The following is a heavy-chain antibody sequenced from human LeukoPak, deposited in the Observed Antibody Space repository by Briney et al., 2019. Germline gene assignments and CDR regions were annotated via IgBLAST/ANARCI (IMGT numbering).Heavy chain of an antibody. CDR1: GGSITSYY. J-gene: IGHJ4*02. Sequence: SETLSLTCTVSGGSITSYYWSWIRQPAGKGLEWIGRIYTSGSSNYNPSLKSRVTMSLDTSKNQFSLRLNSVTAADTAVYYCARDGLRYCSGTSCYLPFDYWGQGTLVTVSS. CDR3: ARDGLRYCSGTSCYLPFDY. D-gene: IGHD2-2*01. CDR2: IYTSGSS. V-gene: IGHV4-4*07.